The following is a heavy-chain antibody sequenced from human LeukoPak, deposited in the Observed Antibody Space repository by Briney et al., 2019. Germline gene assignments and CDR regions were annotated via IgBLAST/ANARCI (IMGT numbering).Heavy chain of an antibody. CDR3: AREGWWGMKYYFDF. CDR2: IYHTGST. J-gene: IGHJ4*02. CDR1: GGSLSSHY. Sequence: PSETLSLTCNVSGGSLSSHYWSWVRQSPEKGLEWIGQIYHTGSTHYNPSLRSRFAISVDTSKNKLFLNVKSVTAADTAVYYCAREGWWGMKYYFDFWGQGTLVIVSS. D-gene: IGHD2-8*02. V-gene: IGHV4-59*11.